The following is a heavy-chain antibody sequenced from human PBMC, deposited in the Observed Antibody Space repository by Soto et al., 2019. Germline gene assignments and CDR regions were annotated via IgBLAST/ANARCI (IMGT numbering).Heavy chain of an antibody. D-gene: IGHD2-2*01. J-gene: IGHJ6*03. Sequence: GGSLRLSCAASGFTFSSYWMSWVRQAPGKGLEWVANIKQVGSEKYYVDAVKGRFTISRDNAKNSLYLQMNSLRAEDTAVYYCARDLRYCSSTSCYSHGMDVWGKGTTVTVSS. CDR3: ARDLRYCSSTSCYSHGMDV. V-gene: IGHV3-7*01. CDR2: IKQVGSEK. CDR1: GFTFSSYW.